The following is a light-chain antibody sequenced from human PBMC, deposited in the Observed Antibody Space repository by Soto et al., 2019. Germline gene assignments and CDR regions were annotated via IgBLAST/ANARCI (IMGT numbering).Light chain of an antibody. V-gene: IGKV3-20*01. Sequence: IVLAHSPGTLSWSRGERAALSGRASQSVSSNYLAWYQQKPGQAPRLLIYGASTRATGIPDRFSGSGSGTDFTLTISRLEPEDSAVYYCQQYGSSPTWTFGQGTKVDIK. J-gene: IGKJ1*01. CDR2: GAS. CDR3: QQYGSSPTWT. CDR1: QSVSSNY.